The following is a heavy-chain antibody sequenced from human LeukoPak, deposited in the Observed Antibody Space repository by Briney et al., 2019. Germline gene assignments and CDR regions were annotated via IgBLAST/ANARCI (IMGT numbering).Heavy chain of an antibody. CDR3: ARHPMATILSSMDV. Sequence: PSETLSLTCTVSGGSISSSSYYWGWIRQPPGKGLEWIGSIYYSGSTYYNPSLKSRVTISVDTSKNQFSLKLSSVTAADTAMYYCARHPMATILSSMDVWGKGTTVTVSS. V-gene: IGHV4-39*01. J-gene: IGHJ6*03. CDR1: GGSISSSSYY. CDR2: IYYSGST. D-gene: IGHD5-12*01.